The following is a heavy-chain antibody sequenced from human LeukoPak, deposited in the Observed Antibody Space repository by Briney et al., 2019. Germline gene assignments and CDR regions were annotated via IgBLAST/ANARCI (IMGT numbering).Heavy chain of an antibody. D-gene: IGHD3-3*01. J-gene: IGHJ4*02. V-gene: IGHV1-69*13. CDR3: TAHYYDFWSGYFGY. Sequence: SVTVSCTASGGTFSSYAISWVRQAPGQGLEWMGGIIPIFGTANYAQKFQGRVTITADESTSTAYMELSSLRSEDTAVYYCTAHYYDFWSGYFGYWGQGTLVTVSS. CDR1: GGTFSSYA. CDR2: IIPIFGTA.